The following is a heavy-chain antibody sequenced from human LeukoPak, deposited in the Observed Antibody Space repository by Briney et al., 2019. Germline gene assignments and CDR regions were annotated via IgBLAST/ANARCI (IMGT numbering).Heavy chain of an antibody. Sequence: SETLPLTCTVSGGSISSGAYYWSWIRQPAGKGLEWIGRISTTETTNYNPSLKSRVTISVDTSKNQFSLKLSSVTATDTAVYYCARETWAAGTRWFDPWGQGTLVTVSS. J-gene: IGHJ5*02. CDR1: GGSISSGAYY. V-gene: IGHV4-61*02. CDR3: ARETWAAGTRWFDP. CDR2: ISTTETT. D-gene: IGHD6-19*01.